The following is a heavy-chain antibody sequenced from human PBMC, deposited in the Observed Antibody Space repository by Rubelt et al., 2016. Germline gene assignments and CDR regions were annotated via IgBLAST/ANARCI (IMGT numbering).Heavy chain of an antibody. CDR2: ISYDGSNK. CDR1: GFTFSSYA. J-gene: IGHJ5*02. V-gene: IGHV3-30*04. Sequence: QVQLVESGGGVVQPGRSLRLSCAASGFTFSSYAMHWVRQAPGKGLEWVAVISYDGSNKYYADSVKGRFTISRDNSKNTRYLQMNSLGAEDTAVYYCATRGSWGQGTLVTVSS. D-gene: IGHD5-12*01. CDR3: ATRGS.